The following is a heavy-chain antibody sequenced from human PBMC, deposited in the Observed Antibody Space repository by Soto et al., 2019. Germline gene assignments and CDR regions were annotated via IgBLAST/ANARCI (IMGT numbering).Heavy chain of an antibody. D-gene: IGHD3-10*01. CDR3: VRDFAPGTPNYDY. CDR1: GFTFSNYA. V-gene: IGHV3-23*01. Sequence: GGSLRLSCAASGFTFSNYAMGWVRQAPGKGLEWVSTFTRSGSTPYADSVRGRFTISRDNSKNTLYLQMDSLRAEDTAVYYCVRDFAPGTPNYDYWGLGPLFTVPS. J-gene: IGHJ4*02. CDR2: FTRSGST.